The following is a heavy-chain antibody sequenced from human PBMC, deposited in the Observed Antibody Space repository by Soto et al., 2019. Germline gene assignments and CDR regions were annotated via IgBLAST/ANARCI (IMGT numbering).Heavy chain of an antibody. CDR2: INPKSGGT. CDR1: GYTFSAYY. CDR3: ARGGTFAYDTSGYSVY. Sequence: VKVSCKTSGYTFSAYYMHWVRQAPGQGLEWMGWINPKSGGTLYAQKFQGRVTMTRDTSISTAYMELSRLRSDDTAVYYCARGGTFAYDTSGYSVYWGQGTLVTVSS. J-gene: IGHJ4*02. V-gene: IGHV1-2*02. D-gene: IGHD3-22*01.